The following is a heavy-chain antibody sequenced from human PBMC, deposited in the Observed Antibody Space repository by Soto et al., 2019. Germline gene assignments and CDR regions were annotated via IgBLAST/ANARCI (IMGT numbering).Heavy chain of an antibody. CDR2: VYATGTS. CDR3: VRDGSKTLRDCFDP. Sequence: SETLSLTCSVSGGSMSKFYWSWIRKTAGKGLEWMGRVYATGTSDYNPSLRSRIAMSVDISRKTFSLRLRSVTAADTGVYYCVRDGSKTLRDCFDPWGQGILVTVSS. CDR1: GGSMSKFY. V-gene: IGHV4-4*07. J-gene: IGHJ5*02. D-gene: IGHD4-17*01.